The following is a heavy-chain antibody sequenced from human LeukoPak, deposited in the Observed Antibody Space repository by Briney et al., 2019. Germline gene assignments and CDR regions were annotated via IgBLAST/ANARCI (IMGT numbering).Heavy chain of an antibody. J-gene: IGHJ4*02. CDR2: IYYSGST. CDR3: ARAETYSSGWYDAFFDY. Sequence: SETLSLTCTGSGGSISSYYWSWIRQPPGKGLEWIGYIYYSGSTNYNPSLKSRVTISVDTSKNHFSLKLRSVTAADTAVYYCARAETYSSGWYDAFFDYWGQGTLVTVSS. D-gene: IGHD6-19*01. CDR1: GGSISSYY. V-gene: IGHV4-59*08.